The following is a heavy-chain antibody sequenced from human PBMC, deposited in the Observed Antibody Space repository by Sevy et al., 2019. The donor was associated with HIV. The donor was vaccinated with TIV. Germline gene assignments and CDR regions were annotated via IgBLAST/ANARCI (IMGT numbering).Heavy chain of an antibody. V-gene: IGHV3-30*04. CDR1: GFTFSDYS. D-gene: IGHD3-16*01. CDR3: AKDRGEILHSAFDY. Sequence: GGSLRLSCAASGFTFSDYSMHLVRQAPGKGLEWVAVISYDGRNNKYNADSVKGRFTISRDNSKNTLYLQMNSLRVEDTAIYYCAKDRGEILHSAFDYWGQGTLVTVSS. CDR2: ISYDGRNNK. J-gene: IGHJ4*02.